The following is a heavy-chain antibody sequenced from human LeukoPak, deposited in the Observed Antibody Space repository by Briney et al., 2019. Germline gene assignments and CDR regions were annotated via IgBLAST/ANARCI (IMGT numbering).Heavy chain of an antibody. CDR1: GESFYSFY. J-gene: IGHJ5*02. CDR2: VNQSGGS. D-gene: IGHD1-1*01. CDR3: AVRLTTGRLGTATTWFDP. Sequence: PSETLSLTCAVYGESFYSFYWNWVRQAPGKGLEWLGEVNQSGGSDYNPALESRVAISADASKRQFSLKLISVTAADTAVYYCAVRLTTGRLGTATTWFDPWGQGTLVSVSS. V-gene: IGHV4-34*01.